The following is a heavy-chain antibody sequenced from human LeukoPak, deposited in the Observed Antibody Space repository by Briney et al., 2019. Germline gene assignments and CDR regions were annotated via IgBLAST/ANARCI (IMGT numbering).Heavy chain of an antibody. CDR2: IHSGGLT. D-gene: IGHD3-3*01. J-gene: IGHJ6*03. V-gene: IGHV3-53*01. CDR3: ARNFRMEWSYYYYYYMDV. Sequence: GGSLRLSCAASRFSVSTNYMTWVRQAPGKGLEWVSLIHSGGLTYYADSVKGRFTISRDNSKNTLYLQMNSLRAEDTAVYYCARNFRMEWSYYYYYYMDVWGKGTTVTVSS. CDR1: RFSVSTNY.